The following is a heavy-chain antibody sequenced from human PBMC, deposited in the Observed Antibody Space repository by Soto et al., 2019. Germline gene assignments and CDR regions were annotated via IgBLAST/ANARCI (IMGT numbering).Heavy chain of an antibody. V-gene: IGHV3-30-3*01. CDR1: GFTFSSYA. CDR2: ISYDGSNK. D-gene: IGHD3-3*01. Sequence: XGSLRLSCAASGFTFSSYAMHWVRQAPGKGLDWVAVISYDGSNKYYADSVKGRFTISRDNSKNTLYLQMNSLRAEDTAVYYCARSYYDFWSGYSYYYYYGMDVWGQGTTVTVSS. J-gene: IGHJ6*02. CDR3: ARSYYDFWSGYSYYYYYGMDV.